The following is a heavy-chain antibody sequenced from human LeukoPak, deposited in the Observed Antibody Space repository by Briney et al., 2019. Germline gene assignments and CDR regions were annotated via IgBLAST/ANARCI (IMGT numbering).Heavy chain of an antibody. D-gene: IGHD6-19*01. V-gene: IGHV4-31*11. CDR3: AREAGSSGSFDY. J-gene: IGHJ4*02. Sequence: SQTLSLTCAVSGGSISSGGYYWSWIRQHPGRGLEWIGNIYYSGNPYYNPSLKSRDTISVDTSKNQFSLKLSSVTAADTAVYYCAREAGSSGSFDYWGQGTLVTVSS. CDR2: IYYSGNP. CDR1: GGSISSGGYY.